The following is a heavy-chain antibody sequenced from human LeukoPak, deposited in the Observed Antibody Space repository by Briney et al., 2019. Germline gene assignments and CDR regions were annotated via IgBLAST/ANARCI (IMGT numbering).Heavy chain of an antibody. V-gene: IGHV1-69*06. CDR3: ARGRGRDGYNLWFDP. D-gene: IGHD5-24*01. CDR1: GYTFTGYY. Sequence: SVKVSCKASGYTFTGYYMHWVRQAPGQGLEWMGGIIPIFGTANYAQKFQGRVTITADKSTSTAYMELSSLRSEDTAVYYCARGRGRDGYNLWFDPWGQGTLVTVSS. J-gene: IGHJ5*02. CDR2: IIPIFGTA.